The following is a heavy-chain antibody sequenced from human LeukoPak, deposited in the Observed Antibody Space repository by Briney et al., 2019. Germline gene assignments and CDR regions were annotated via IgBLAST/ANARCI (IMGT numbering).Heavy chain of an antibody. V-gene: IGHV4-38-2*01. CDR1: GYSISSGYS. Sequence: SETLSLTCAVSGYSISSGYSWGWIRQPPGKGLEWIGSIYHSGSTYYNPSLKSQVTISVDTSQNQFSLKLSSVTAADTAVYYCARVAYSGGWAYFDYWGQGTLVTVSS. J-gene: IGHJ4*02. D-gene: IGHD6-19*01. CDR3: ARVAYSGGWAYFDY. CDR2: IYHSGST.